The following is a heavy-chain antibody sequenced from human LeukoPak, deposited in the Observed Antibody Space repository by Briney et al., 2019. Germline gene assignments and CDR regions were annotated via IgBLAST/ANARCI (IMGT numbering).Heavy chain of an antibody. V-gene: IGHV3-23*01. CDR3: VSRAGSLWGPFDD. Sequence: EGSLRLSCAASGFTFSDYAINWVRQAPGKGLEWVSSISRGGVITYYADSVKGRFTISRDNSNNTLYLHMNSLRAEDTAVYSCVSRAGSLWGPFDDWGQGTLITVSS. J-gene: IGHJ4*02. CDR1: GFTFSDYA. CDR2: ISRGGVIT. D-gene: IGHD7-27*01.